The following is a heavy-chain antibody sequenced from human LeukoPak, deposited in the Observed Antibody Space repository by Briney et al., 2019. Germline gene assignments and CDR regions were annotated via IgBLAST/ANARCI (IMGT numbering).Heavy chain of an antibody. CDR2: ISGSGGST. CDR1: GFTFSSYA. Sequence: GGSLRLSCAASGFTFSSYAMSWVRHAPGEGLEWVSAISGSGGSTYYADSVKGRFTISRDNSKNTLYLQMNSLRAEHTAVYYCAKINSGYVLYFDYWGQGTLVTVSS. J-gene: IGHJ4*02. CDR3: AKINSGYVLYFDY. D-gene: IGHD5-12*01. V-gene: IGHV3-23*01.